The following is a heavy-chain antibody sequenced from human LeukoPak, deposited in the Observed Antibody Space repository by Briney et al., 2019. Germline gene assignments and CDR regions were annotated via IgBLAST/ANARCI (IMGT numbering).Heavy chain of an antibody. J-gene: IGHJ6*03. D-gene: IGHD3-3*01. CDR2: INPNSGGT. CDR1: GYTFTGYY. V-gene: IGHV1-2*02. CDR3: ARDLSRITIFGVVNTYMDV. Sequence: ASVKVSCKASGYTFTGYYMHWVRQAPGQGLEWMGWINPNSGGTNYAQKFQGRVTMTRDTSISTAYMELSRLRSDDTAVYYCARDLSRITIFGVVNTYMDVWGKGTTVTVSS.